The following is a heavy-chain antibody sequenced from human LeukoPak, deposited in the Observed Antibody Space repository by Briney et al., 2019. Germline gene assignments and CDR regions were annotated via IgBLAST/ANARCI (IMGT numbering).Heavy chain of an antibody. V-gene: IGHV4-39*01. CDR1: GGSISSSNYY. Sequence: SETLSLTCTVSGGSISSSNYYWGWLRHPPGKGLEWIGSIYYSGSTYYNPSLKSRVTISVDTSKNQFSLKLSSVTAADTAVYYCARHSSSTSPDRYWGQGTLVTVSS. D-gene: IGHD2-2*01. J-gene: IGHJ4*02. CDR2: IYYSGST. CDR3: ARHSSSTSPDRY.